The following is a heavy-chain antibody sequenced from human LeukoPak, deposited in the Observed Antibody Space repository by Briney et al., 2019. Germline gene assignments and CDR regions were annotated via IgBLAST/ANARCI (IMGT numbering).Heavy chain of an antibody. V-gene: IGHV3-53*01. J-gene: IGHJ4*02. CDR1: GFTVSSNY. D-gene: IGHD2/OR15-2a*01. CDR2: IYSGDGGT. CDR3: ATAFYINDVAGVDY. Sequence: PGGSLILSCAASGFTVSSNYMSWVRQAPGKGLKCVSVIYSGDGGTYYADSVKGRFTISRDNSKNTLYLQMTSLRAEDTAVYYCATAFYINDVAGVDYWGQGTLVTVSS.